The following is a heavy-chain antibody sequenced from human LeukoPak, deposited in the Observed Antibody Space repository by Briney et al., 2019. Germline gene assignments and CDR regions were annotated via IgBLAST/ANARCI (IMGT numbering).Heavy chain of an antibody. Sequence: PSETLSLTCTVSGGSISSGSYYWSWIRQPAGKGLEWIGRIYTSGTTNYNPSLKGRVTISVDTSKNQFSLKLSSVTAADTAVYYCARGGFWSGYLDYWGQGTLVTVSS. CDR2: IYTSGTT. J-gene: IGHJ4*02. V-gene: IGHV4-61*02. CDR3: ARGGFWSGYLDY. D-gene: IGHD3-3*01. CDR1: GGSISSGSYY.